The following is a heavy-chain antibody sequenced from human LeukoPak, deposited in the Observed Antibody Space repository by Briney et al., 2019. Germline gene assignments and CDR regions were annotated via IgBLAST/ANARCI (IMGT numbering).Heavy chain of an antibody. V-gene: IGHV3-7*01. J-gene: IGHJ4*02. D-gene: IGHD1-20*01. CDR3: ARISGDITVFDG. CDR2: IIRGGSEK. CDR1: GFTFCIFW. Sequence: GGSLTLSCAASGFTFCIFWMRWVRPAPGKGLEWVASIIRGGSEKKYVDSVQGRFTASRDTTTNSLYLQMNSLSANATSVHYYARISGDITVFDGWGQRTLVTVYS.